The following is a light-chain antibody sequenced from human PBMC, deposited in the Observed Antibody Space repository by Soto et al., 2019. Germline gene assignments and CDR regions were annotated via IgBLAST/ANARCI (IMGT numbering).Light chain of an antibody. Sequence: IQMTQSLSTLFASVGDSAPITCRASQSIRYWLAWFQQKAGKAPKLLIYEASRLESGVPSRISGSGSGTEFTLTISSLQPDDFATYYCQQYTSYPWTFGQGTKVDI. CDR3: QQYTSYPWT. V-gene: IGKV1-5*03. CDR2: EAS. J-gene: IGKJ1*01. CDR1: QSIRYW.